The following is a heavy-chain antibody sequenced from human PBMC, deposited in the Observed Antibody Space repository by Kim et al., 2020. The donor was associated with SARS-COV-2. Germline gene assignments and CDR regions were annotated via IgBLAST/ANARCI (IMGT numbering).Heavy chain of an antibody. CDR2: ST. CDR3: AKGIRYFDG. J-gene: IGHJ3*01. Sequence: STYYAGAGKVRFTISRDDSKNTLYRKMNSLRAEDTAVYYCAKGIRYFDGWGQGTMVTVSS. V-gene: IGHV3-23*01. D-gene: IGHD3-9*01.